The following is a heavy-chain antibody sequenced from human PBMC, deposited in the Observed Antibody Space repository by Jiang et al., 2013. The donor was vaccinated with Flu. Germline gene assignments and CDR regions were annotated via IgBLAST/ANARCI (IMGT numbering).Heavy chain of an antibody. V-gene: IGHV4-31*11. CDR2: THYSGFA. J-gene: IGHJ6*02. CDR1: GGSISSGAFY. Sequence: GPGLVKPSQTLSLTCAVSGGSISSGAFYWTWIRQYPGKGLEWIGYTHYSGFARYRPSLESRVTISIDTPKNQFSLTLNSLTAADTAVYYCARGYARYGMDVWGQGTTVTVSS. D-gene: IGHD1-1*01. CDR3: ARGYARYGMDV.